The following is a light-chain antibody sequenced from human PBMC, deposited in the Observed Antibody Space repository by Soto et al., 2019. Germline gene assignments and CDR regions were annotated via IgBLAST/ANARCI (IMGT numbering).Light chain of an antibody. V-gene: IGLV2-14*01. CDR3: SSYTSANTVV. CDR1: SSDIGAYNY. J-gene: IGLJ2*01. CDR2: DVS. Sequence: QSALTYPASGSGSPGQWITIPCTGTSSDIGAYNYVSRYQQDPGKAPKLLIFDVSNRPSGVSNRFSGSKSGNTATLTLSGLQTDDEPDYFCSSYTSANTVVCGGETKVTV.